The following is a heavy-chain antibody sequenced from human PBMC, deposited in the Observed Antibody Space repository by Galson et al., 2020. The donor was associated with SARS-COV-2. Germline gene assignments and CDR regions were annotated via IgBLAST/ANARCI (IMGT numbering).Heavy chain of an antibody. CDR1: GFAFSSYT. CDR2: LDTSSTYI. CDR3: ARSPPASTSGTSIYFDY. Sequence: GESLKISCAASGFAFSSYTMNWVRQAPGKGLEWVASLDTSSTYIYYADSLKGRLTISRDNDENSLYLQMNSLRAEDTAVYYCARSPPASTSGTSIYFDYWGQGTQVTVSS. V-gene: IGHV3-21*01. D-gene: IGHD3-10*01. J-gene: IGHJ4*02.